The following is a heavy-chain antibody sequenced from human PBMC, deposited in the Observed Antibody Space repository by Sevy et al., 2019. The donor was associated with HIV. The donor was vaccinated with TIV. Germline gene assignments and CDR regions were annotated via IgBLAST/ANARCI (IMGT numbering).Heavy chain of an antibody. CDR2: IRSKTFGGTT. J-gene: IGHJ6*02. CDR3: TRLRGTISAYYYFGMDV. Sequence: GGSLRLSCITSGFRFSDYALTWLRQAPGKGLEWVGFIRSKTFGGTTEYAASVKGRFTNSRDESKSIAYLEMNSLKTEDTAIYYCTRLRGTISAYYYFGMDVWGQGATVTVSS. V-gene: IGHV3-49*03. D-gene: IGHD3-9*01. CDR1: GFRFSDYA.